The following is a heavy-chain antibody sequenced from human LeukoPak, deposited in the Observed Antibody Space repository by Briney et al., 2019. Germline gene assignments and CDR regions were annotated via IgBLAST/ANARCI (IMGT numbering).Heavy chain of an antibody. J-gene: IGHJ6*02. CDR2: ISSSSTYI. CDR1: GFTFSSYS. CDR3: ARDRLSRDIGHYYGMDV. Sequence: GGSLRLSCAASGFTFSSYSMKWVRQAPGKGLEWVSSISSSSTYIYYADSVKGRFTISRDNAKYSLYLQMNSLRAEDTAVYYCARDRLSRDIGHYYGMDVWGQGTTVTVSS. D-gene: IGHD2-15*01. V-gene: IGHV3-21*01.